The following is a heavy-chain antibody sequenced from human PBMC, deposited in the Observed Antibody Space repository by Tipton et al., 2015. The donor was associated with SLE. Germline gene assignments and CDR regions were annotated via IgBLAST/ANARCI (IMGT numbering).Heavy chain of an antibody. V-gene: IGHV4-4*07. D-gene: IGHD2-21*01. Sequence: TLSLTCTVSGGSISSYYWSWIRQPAGKGLEWLGRVYSSGSTNYNPSLKSRVTMSVDTSKNQFSLKLSSVTAADAAVYYCASTDGASVVARFDYWGQGTLVTVSS. CDR2: VYSSGST. CDR1: GGSISSYY. J-gene: IGHJ4*02. CDR3: ASTDGASVVARFDY.